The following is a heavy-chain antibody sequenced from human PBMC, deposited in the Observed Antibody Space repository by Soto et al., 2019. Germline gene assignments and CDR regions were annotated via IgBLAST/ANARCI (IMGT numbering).Heavy chain of an antibody. CDR3: ARAGVTPDFFDY. D-gene: IGHD2-21*02. CDR1: GFSVRTNY. Sequence: GGSLRLSCAASGFSVRTNYMSWVRQSPGKGLEWVSVFESGGSIYYADSVKGRFIISRDYAKNTVYLQMNSLRAEDTAVYYCARAGVTPDFFDYWGQGTRVTVSS. J-gene: IGHJ4*02. V-gene: IGHV3-53*01. CDR2: FESGGSI.